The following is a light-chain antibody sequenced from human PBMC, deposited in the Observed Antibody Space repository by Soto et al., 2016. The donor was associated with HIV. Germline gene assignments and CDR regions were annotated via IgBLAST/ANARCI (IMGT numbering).Light chain of an antibody. CDR1: NIGSKS. J-gene: IGLJ2*01. Sequence: YVLTQPPSVSVAPGKTANITCGGDNIGSKSVHWYQQKPGQAPVLVVYDDTDRPSGIPERISGSNSGNTATLTISRVEAGDEADFYXQVWDISSDHVIFGGGTKLTVL. V-gene: IGLV3-21*03. CDR2: DDT. CDR3: QVWDISSDHVI.